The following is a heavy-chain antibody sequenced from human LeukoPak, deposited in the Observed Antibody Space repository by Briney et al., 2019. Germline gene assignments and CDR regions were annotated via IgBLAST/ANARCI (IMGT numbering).Heavy chain of an antibody. Sequence: PSGTLSLTCAVYGGSFSGYYWSWIRQPPGQGLEWIGEINHSGSTNYNPSLKSRVTISVDTSKNQFSLKLSSVTAADTAVYYCARVGYSSSWYDNYYYYYMDVWGKGTTVTVSS. V-gene: IGHV4-34*01. J-gene: IGHJ6*03. CDR3: ARVGYSSSWYDNYYYYYMDV. CDR2: INHSGST. D-gene: IGHD6-13*01. CDR1: GGSFSGYY.